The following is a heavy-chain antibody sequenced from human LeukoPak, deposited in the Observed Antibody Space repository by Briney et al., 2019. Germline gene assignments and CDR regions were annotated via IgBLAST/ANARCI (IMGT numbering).Heavy chain of an antibody. Sequence: SETLSLTCTVSGGSLSSSSYYWGWIRQPPGKGLEWIGSIYYSGSTYYNPSLKSRVTISVDTSKNQFSLKLSSVTAADTAVYYCAAGSGSGSSGFDPWGQGTLVTVSS. CDR1: GGSLSSSSYY. J-gene: IGHJ5*02. CDR3: AAGSGSGSSGFDP. D-gene: IGHD3-10*01. V-gene: IGHV4-39*01. CDR2: IYYSGST.